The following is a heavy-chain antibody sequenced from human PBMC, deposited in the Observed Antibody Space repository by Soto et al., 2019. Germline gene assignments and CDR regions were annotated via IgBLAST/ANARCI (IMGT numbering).Heavy chain of an antibody. V-gene: IGHV4-34*01. CDR2: INHSGSA. Sequence: SETLSLTCAVYGGSFSGYIWTWIRQTPGKGLQWIGQINHSGSAVYNPSLKDRVTISTMSNNQFSLELSSVTAEDTAVYYCTTDPVTMIVVVPSSGWGQGTLVTVSS. J-gene: IGHJ4*02. CDR3: TTDPVTMIVVVPSSG. CDR1: GGSFSGYI. D-gene: IGHD3-22*01.